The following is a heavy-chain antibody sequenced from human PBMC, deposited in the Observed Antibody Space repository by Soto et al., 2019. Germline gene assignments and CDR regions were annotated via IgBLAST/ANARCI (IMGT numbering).Heavy chain of an antibody. J-gene: IGHJ6*02. CDR1: GFSLSTSGMC. Sequence: SGPTLVNPTQTLTLTCTFPGFSLSTSGMCVSWIRQPPGKALEWLARIDWDDDKYYSTSLKTRLTISKDTSKNQVVLTMTNMDPVDTATYYCARIRRVGATDYYYYYGMDVWGQGTTVTVSS. V-gene: IGHV2-70*11. CDR3: ARIRRVGATDYYYYYGMDV. D-gene: IGHD1-26*01. CDR2: IDWDDDK.